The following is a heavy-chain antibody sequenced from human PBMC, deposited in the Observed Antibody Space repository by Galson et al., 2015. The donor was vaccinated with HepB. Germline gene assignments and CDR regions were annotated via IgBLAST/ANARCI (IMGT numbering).Heavy chain of an antibody. CDR3: ARGQREHIFVVVGISGGDDY. CDR2: ISYDGNYK. D-gene: IGHD2-21*01. J-gene: IGHJ4*02. Sequence: SLRLSCAASAFTFSNYVMHWVRQVPGKGLEWVAVISYDGNYKYYADSVKGRFTISRDNSKNTLYLQMNSLRPEDTAVYYCARGQREHIFVVVGISGGDDYWGQGTLVTVTS. CDR1: AFTFSNYV. V-gene: IGHV3-30*04.